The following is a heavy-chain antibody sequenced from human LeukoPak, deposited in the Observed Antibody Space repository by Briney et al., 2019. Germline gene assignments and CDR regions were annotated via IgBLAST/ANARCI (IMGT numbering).Heavy chain of an antibody. J-gene: IGHJ3*01. D-gene: IGHD2-8*01. CDR3: ARGHMSARYAFDF. Sequence: PGGSLRLSCAASGFTFSDHYMDWVRQAPGKGLEWVSYISSSGTTYYADSVKGGFTISRDNAKKSLYLQMNSLRAEDTAVYYCARGHMSARYAFDFWGQGTMVTVSS. CDR1: GFTFSDHY. CDR2: ISSSGTT. V-gene: IGHV3-69-1*01.